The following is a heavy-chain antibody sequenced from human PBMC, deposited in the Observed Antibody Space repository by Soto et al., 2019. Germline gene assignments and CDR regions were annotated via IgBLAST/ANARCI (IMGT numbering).Heavy chain of an antibody. CDR1: GGSISSSSYY. D-gene: IGHD2-2*01. V-gene: IGHV4-39*01. CDR2: IYYSGST. CDR3: ARNQDSTHDDEDYGMDV. Sequence: SETLSLTCTVSGGSISSSSYYWGWFRQPPGKGLEWIGSIYYSGSTYYNPSLKSRVTISVDTSKNQFSLKLTSLTAAATAVYYCARNQDSTHDDEDYGMDVWGQGTTVTVSS. J-gene: IGHJ6*02.